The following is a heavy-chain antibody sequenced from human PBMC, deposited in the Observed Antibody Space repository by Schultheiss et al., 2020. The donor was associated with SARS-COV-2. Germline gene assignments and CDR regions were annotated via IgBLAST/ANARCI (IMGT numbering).Heavy chain of an antibody. CDR3: ARESVSYSSGWRWFDP. CDR1: GYTFTSYD. V-gene: IGHV1-2*02. Sequence: ASVKVSCKASGYTFTSYDINWVRQATGQGLEWMGWMNPNSGGTNYAQKFQGRVTMTRDTSISTAYMELSRLRSDDTAVYYCARESVSYSSGWRWFDPWGQGTLVTVSS. CDR2: MNPNSGGT. D-gene: IGHD6-19*01. J-gene: IGHJ5*02.